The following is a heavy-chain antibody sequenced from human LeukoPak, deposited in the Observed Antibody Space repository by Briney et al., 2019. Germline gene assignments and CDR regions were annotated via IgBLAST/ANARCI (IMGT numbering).Heavy chain of an antibody. CDR2: IYHSGST. D-gene: IGHD2-2*01. CDR1: GYSISSGYY. V-gene: IGHV4-38-2*01. CDR3: ARISVVPAATRGLFDY. J-gene: IGHJ4*02. Sequence: SETLSLTCAVSGYSISSGYYWGWIRQPPGKGLEWIGSIYHSGSTYYNPSLKCRVTISVDTSKNQFSLKLSSVTAADTAVYYCARISVVPAATRGLFDYWGQGTLVTVSS.